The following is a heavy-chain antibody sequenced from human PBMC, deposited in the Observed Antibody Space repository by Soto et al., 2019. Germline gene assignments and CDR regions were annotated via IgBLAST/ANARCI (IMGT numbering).Heavy chain of an antibody. CDR3: ARVSPYYDSTTIGY. V-gene: IGHV1-2*02. CDR2: INPNSGGT. D-gene: IGHD3-22*01. Sequence: ASVKVSCKASGDTFTGYYMHWVRQAPGQGLEWMGWINPNSGGTNYAQKFQGRVTMTRDTSISTAYMELSRLRSDDTAVYYCARVSPYYDSTTIGYWGQGTLVTVSS. CDR1: GDTFTGYY. J-gene: IGHJ4*02.